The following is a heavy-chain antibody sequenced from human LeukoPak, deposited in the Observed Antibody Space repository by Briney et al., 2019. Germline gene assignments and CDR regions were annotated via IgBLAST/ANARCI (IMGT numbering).Heavy chain of an antibody. D-gene: IGHD2-2*01. CDR2: ISYDGSNK. V-gene: IGHV3-30-3*01. CDR1: GFTFSSYA. Sequence: QPGGSLRLSCAASGFTFSSYAMHWVRQAPGKGLEWVAVISYDGSNKYYADSVKGRFTISRDNAKNSLYLQMNSLRAEGTAVYYCARDPVVVPAAIPYNWFDPWGQGTLVTVSS. CDR3: ARDPVVVPAAIPYNWFDP. J-gene: IGHJ5*02.